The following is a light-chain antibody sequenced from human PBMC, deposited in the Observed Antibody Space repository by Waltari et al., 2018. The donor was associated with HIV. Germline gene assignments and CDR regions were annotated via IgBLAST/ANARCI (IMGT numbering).Light chain of an antibody. J-gene: IGLJ3*02. Sequence: QSALTQPASVSGSPGQSITISCTGTSSDVGGYNYVPWYQKHPGKAPKLMIYDVSNRPSGVSNRFSGSKSGNTASLTISGLQAEDEADYYCSSYTSSSTLVFGGGTKLTVL. V-gene: IGLV2-14*03. CDR3: SSYTSSSTLV. CDR1: SSDVGGYNY. CDR2: DVS.